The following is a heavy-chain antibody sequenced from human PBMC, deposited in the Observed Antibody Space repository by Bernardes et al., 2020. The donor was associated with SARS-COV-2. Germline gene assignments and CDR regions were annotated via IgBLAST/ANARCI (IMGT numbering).Heavy chain of an antibody. CDR1: GFTFRNYP. CDR2: ISGGGLYI. D-gene: IGHD2-21*02. V-gene: IGHV3-21*01. J-gene: IGHJ3*01. Sequence: GGSLRLSRAASGFTFRNYPISWFRQAPGKGLEWVSSISGGGLYIYYGDAVRGRFTTSRDNTRTSVFLQMESLRAEDTAVYYCARDVGGADWRFGFDVWGPGTMVHVS. CDR3: ARDVGGADWRFGFDV.